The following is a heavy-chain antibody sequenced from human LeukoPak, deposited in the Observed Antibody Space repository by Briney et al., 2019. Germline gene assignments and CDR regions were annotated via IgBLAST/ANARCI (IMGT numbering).Heavy chain of an antibody. J-gene: IGHJ6*02. CDR2: IYYSGST. CDR1: GGSISSSSYY. D-gene: IGHD5-12*01. Sequence: PSETLSLTCTVSGGSISSSSYYWGWIRQPPGKGLEWIGSIYYSGSTYYNPSLKSRVTISVDTSKNQFSLKLSSVTAADTAVYYCARETVANYYYGMDVWGQGTTVTVSS. CDR3: ARETVANYYYGMDV. V-gene: IGHV4-39*07.